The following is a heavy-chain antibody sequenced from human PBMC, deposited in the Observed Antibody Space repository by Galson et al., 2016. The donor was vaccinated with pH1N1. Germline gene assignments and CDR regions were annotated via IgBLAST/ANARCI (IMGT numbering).Heavy chain of an antibody. V-gene: IGHV3-23*01. CDR1: GFTFSSYG. CDR3: VSPKTAHIPLAGLFHP. J-gene: IGHJ5*02. D-gene: IGHD6-19*01. Sequence: SLRLSCATSGFTFSSYGMSWVRQAPGKRLEWVSAVSGSGISTYFADSVKGRFTISRDNSKSTLFLHMNSLRAEDTAIYYCVSPKTAHIPLAGLFHPWGQGALVTVSS. CDR2: VSGSGIST.